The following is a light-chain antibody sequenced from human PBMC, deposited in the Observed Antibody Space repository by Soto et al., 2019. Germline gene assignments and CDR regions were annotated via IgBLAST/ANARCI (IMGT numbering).Light chain of an antibody. V-gene: IGKV3-15*01. CDR1: QSVSSN. J-gene: IGKJ1*01. CDR3: QQYNVYSWT. CDR2: GAS. Sequence: EIVMTQSPATLSVSPVERATLSCMASQSVSSNLAWYQQKPGQAPRLLIYGASTRATVIPARFSGSGSGTEFTLTISSLQPDDFATYYCQQYNVYSWTFGQGTKVDIK.